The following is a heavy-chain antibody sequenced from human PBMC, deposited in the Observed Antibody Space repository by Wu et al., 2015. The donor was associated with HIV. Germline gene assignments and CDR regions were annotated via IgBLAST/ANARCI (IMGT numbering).Heavy chain of an antibody. CDR3: ARTASSTDAFDI. Sequence: QLVAGLGREVKKTGSSVKVSCKASGYTFTYRYLHWVRQAPGQALEWMGWITPFNGNTNYAQKFQDRVTITRDRSMSTAYMELSSLRSEDTAMYYCARTASSTDAFDIWGQGTMVTVSS. V-gene: IGHV1-45*02. J-gene: IGHJ3*02. CDR1: GYTFTYRY. CDR2: ITPFNGNT. D-gene: IGHD5/OR15-5a*01.